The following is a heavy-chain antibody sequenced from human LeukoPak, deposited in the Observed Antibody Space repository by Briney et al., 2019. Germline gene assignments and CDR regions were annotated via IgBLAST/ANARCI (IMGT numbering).Heavy chain of an antibody. CDR2: IYYSGST. J-gene: IGHJ4*02. V-gene: IGHV4-39*01. D-gene: IGHD3-22*01. Sequence: ASETLSLTCTVSGGSISSSSYYWGWIRQPPGKGLEWIGSIYYSGSTYYNPSLKSRVTISVDTSKNQFSLKLSSVTAADTAVYYCARMYLYYYDSSGYDYWGQGTLVTVSS. CDR1: GGSISSSSYY. CDR3: ARMYLYYYDSSGYDY.